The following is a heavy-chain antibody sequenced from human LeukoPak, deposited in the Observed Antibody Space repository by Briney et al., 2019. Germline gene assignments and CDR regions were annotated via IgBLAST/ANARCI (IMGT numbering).Heavy chain of an antibody. D-gene: IGHD3-10*01. CDR1: GGTFSSYA. V-gene: IGHV1-18*01. CDR3: ARASLWPEGLGTDY. J-gene: IGHJ4*02. Sequence: ASVKVSCKASGGTFSSYAISWVRQAPGQGLEWMGWISAYNGNTNYAQKLQGRVTMTTDTSTSTAYMELRSLRSDDTAVYYCARASLWPEGLGTDYWGQGTLVTVSS. CDR2: ISAYNGNT.